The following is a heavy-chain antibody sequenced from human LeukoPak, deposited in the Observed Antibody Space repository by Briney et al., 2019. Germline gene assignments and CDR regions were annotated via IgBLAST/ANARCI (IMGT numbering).Heavy chain of an antibody. Sequence: GGSLRLSCTASGFTFGDYAMSWVCQAPGKGLEWVGFIRSKAYGGTTEYAASVKGRFTISRDDSKSIAYLQMNSLKTEDTAVYYCTRDEQLVLDYWGQGTLVTVSS. V-gene: IGHV3-49*04. D-gene: IGHD6-6*01. J-gene: IGHJ4*02. CDR2: IRSKAYGGTT. CDR3: TRDEQLVLDY. CDR1: GFTFGDYA.